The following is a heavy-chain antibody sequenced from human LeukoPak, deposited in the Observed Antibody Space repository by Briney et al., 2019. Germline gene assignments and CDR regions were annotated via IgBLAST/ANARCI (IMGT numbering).Heavy chain of an antibody. Sequence: GSLRLSCAASGFTFSSYAMSWVRQAPGKGLEWVSAISGSGGSTYYADSVRGRFTISRDNAENSLFLQMNSLRAEDTAVYYCSRSRPALRFFDYWGQGTLVTVSS. V-gene: IGHV3-23*01. D-gene: IGHD6-6*01. CDR2: ISGSGGST. CDR3: SRSRPALRFFDY. CDR1: GFTFSSYA. J-gene: IGHJ4*02.